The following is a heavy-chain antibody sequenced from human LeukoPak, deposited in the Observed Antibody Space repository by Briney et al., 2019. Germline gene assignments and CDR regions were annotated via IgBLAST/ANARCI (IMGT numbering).Heavy chain of an antibody. J-gene: IGHJ4*02. CDR2: IKQDGSET. D-gene: IGHD5-18*01. Sequence: PGGSLRLSCAASGFIFSSYWMSWVRQAPGKGLEGVANIKQDGSETYYVDSLKGRFTISRDNAKNSLYLQMNSLRAEDTAVYYCARGLTRYSLGYYFDFWGQGSLVTVSS. CDR3: ARGLTRYSLGYYFDF. V-gene: IGHV3-7*01. CDR1: GFIFSSYW.